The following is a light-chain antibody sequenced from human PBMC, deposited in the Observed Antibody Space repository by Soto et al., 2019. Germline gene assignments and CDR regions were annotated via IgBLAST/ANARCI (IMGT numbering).Light chain of an antibody. CDR3: QQYGNSPPNT. J-gene: IGKJ2*01. Sequence: EIVLTQSPGTLSLSPRERATLSCRASQSVSSSYLAWYQQKPGQAPRVLIYGASSRATGIPDRFGGSGSGTEFTLTISRLEPEDFAVYFCQQYGNSPPNTFGQGTKVEIK. V-gene: IGKV3-20*01. CDR1: QSVSSSY. CDR2: GAS.